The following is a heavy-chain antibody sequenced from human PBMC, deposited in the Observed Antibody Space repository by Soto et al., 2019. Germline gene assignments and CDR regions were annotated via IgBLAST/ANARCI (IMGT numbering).Heavy chain of an antibody. Sequence: SETLSLTCTVSGGSISSYYWSCIRQPPWKGLEWIGYIYSSGSTNYNPSLKSRVTISVDTSQNQFSLKLSSVTAADTAVYYCASVQVDYYDSSGPRLDPWGQGTLVTVSS. CDR3: ASVQVDYYDSSGPRLDP. V-gene: IGHV4-59*01. D-gene: IGHD3-22*01. CDR1: GGSISSYY. J-gene: IGHJ5*02. CDR2: IYSSGST.